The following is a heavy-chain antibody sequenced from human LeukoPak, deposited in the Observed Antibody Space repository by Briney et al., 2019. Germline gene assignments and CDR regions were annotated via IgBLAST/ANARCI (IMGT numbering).Heavy chain of an antibody. V-gene: IGHV3-21*01. CDR1: GFTFSSYS. CDR2: ISSSDTYI. D-gene: IGHD6-13*01. J-gene: IGHJ4*02. Sequence: GGSLRLSCAASGFTFSSYSMNWVRQAPGKGLEWVSSISSSDTYIYHADSVKGRFTISRDNAKNSLYLQMNSLRVEDTAVYYCARGPSGSSSWVRFDYWGQGTLVTVSS. CDR3: ARGPSGSSSWVRFDY.